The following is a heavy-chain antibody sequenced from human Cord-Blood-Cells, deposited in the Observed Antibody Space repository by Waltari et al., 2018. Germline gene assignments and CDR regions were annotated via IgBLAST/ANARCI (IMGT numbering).Heavy chain of an antibody. CDR2: IRGSGGST. V-gene: IGHV3-23*01. D-gene: IGHD2-2*01. Sequence: EVQLLESGGGLVQPGGSLRLSCAASGFTFSSYAMSWVRQAPGKGLEWVSAIRGSGGSTYYADSVKGRFTISRDNSKNTLYLQMNSLRAEDTAVYYCAKFCSSTSCYDYWGQGTLVTVSS. CDR3: AKFCSSTSCYDY. CDR1: GFTFSSYA. J-gene: IGHJ4*02.